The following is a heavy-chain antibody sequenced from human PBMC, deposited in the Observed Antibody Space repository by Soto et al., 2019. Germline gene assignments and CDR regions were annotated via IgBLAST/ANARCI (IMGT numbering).Heavy chain of an antibody. D-gene: IGHD2-15*01. CDR1: GGTFSSYA. J-gene: IGHJ5*02. CDR3: ARGDTVVAATDNWFDP. CDR2: IIPIFGTA. Sequence: RASVKVSCKASGGTFSSYAISWVRQAPGQGLEWMGGIIPIFGTANYAQKFQGRVTITADKSTSTAYMELSSLRSEDTAVYYCARGDTVVAATDNWFDPWGQGTLVTVSS. V-gene: IGHV1-69*06.